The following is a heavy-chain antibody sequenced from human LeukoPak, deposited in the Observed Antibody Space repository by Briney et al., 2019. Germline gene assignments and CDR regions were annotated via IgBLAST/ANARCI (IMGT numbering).Heavy chain of an antibody. D-gene: IGHD4-23*01. Sequence: GGSLRLSRAASGFTFRSYSMNWVRRAPGKGLEWVSYINNFGNTIFYAESVKGRFTISRDDAKNSLYLHMKSLRDEDTAVYYCARDRTPYREDYWGQGTLVTVSS. J-gene: IGHJ4*02. CDR2: INNFGNTI. V-gene: IGHV3-48*02. CDR3: ARDRTPYREDY. CDR1: GFTFRSYS.